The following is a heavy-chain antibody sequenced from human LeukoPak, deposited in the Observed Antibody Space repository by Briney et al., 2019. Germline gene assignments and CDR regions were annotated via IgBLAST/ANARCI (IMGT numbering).Heavy chain of an antibody. D-gene: IGHD6-13*01. Sequence: GASVKVSCKASGGTFDSYAISWVRQAPGQGLEWVGGIIPIFGTANYAQKFQGRVTITADESTSTAYMELSSLRSEDTAVYYCARDRPAARSSRLLFDYWGQGTLVTVSS. V-gene: IGHV1-69*13. CDR1: GGTFDSYA. CDR3: ARDRPAARSSRLLFDY. J-gene: IGHJ4*02. CDR2: IIPIFGTA.